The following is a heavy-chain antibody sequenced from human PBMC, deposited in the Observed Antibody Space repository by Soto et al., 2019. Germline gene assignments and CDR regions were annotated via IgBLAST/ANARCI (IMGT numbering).Heavy chain of an antibody. J-gene: IGHJ4*02. D-gene: IGHD3-10*01. CDR3: SRVDPGETSPFDH. V-gene: IGHV1-3*01. CDR2: INGGNGNT. CDR1: GNTVPNYA. Sequence: ASVKVSCKASGNTVPNYAIHWVRQAPGQRLEWMGWINGGNGNTYYSEHFQGRVTMTRDTSTSTVYMEVSSLRSEDTAVYYCSRVDPGETSPFDHWGQGTLVTVSS.